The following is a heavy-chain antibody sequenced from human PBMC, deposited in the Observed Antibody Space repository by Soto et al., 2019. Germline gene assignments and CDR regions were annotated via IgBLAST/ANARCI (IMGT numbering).Heavy chain of an antibody. Sequence: QVQLVESGGGVVQPGRSLRLSCAASGFTFSSYGMHWVRQAPGKGLEWVAVIWYDGSNKYYADSVKGRFTISRDNSKSTLYLQMNSLRAEDTAVYYCARDVGVRGVITYYYGMDVWGQGTTVTVSS. CDR1: GFTFSSYG. J-gene: IGHJ6*02. V-gene: IGHV3-33*01. CDR2: IWYDGSNK. CDR3: ARDVGVRGVITYYYGMDV. D-gene: IGHD3-10*01.